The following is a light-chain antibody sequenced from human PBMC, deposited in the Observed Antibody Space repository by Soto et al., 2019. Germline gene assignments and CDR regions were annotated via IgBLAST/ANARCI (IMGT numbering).Light chain of an antibody. CDR2: GAS. Sequence: EIVLTQSPGTLSLSPGERATLSCRASQSVTNNFLAWYQQKPGQAPRLLIYGASTRAAGVPDRFSGSGSGTDFTLTINRLEPEDFAVYFCQQYCRSPLLYTFCQGTKLGVK. J-gene: IGKJ2*01. CDR3: QQYCRSPLLYT. V-gene: IGKV3-20*01. CDR1: QSVTNNF.